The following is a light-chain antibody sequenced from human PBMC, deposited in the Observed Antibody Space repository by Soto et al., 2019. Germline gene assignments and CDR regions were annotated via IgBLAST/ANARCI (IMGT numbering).Light chain of an antibody. V-gene: IGLV4-69*01. Sequence: QPVLTQSPSASASLGASVKLTCTLSSGHSNYAIAWHQQQSEKGPRYLMKLNSDGSHSKGDGIPDRFSGSSSGAERYLTISSLQSVDVADYYCQTWGSGIVVFGGGTKLTVL. CDR1: SGHSNYA. CDR3: QTWGSGIVV. J-gene: IGLJ2*01. CDR2: LNSDGSH.